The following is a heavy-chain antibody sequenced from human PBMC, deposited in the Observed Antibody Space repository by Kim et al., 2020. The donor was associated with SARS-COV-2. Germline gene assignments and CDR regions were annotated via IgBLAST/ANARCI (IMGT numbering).Heavy chain of an antibody. V-gene: IGHV1-69*01. Sequence: KLQGRVTITAEESTSTAYMELSSLRSEDTAVYYCASEFKRGYSGYEGFDYWGQGTLVTVSS. CDR3: ASEFKRGYSGYEGFDY. J-gene: IGHJ4*02. D-gene: IGHD5-12*01.